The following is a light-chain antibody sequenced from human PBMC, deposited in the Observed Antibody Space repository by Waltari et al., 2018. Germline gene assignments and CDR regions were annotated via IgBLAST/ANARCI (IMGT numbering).Light chain of an antibody. CDR1: QSVGNN. V-gene: IGKV3-15*01. CDR3: HQYNHWPTFT. CDR2: GAS. Sequence: EIEMTQSPATLSVSQGERVTLSCRASQSVGNNLAWYQQRPGQAPRLLISGASTRATDISDRFSGSGSGTDFTLTISALQSEDLAVYYCHQYNHWPTFTFGQGTKLQIE. J-gene: IGKJ2*01.